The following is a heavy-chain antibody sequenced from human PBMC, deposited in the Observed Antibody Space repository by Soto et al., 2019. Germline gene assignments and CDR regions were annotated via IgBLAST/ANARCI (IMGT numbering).Heavy chain of an antibody. V-gene: IGHV3-23*01. CDR1: GFTFKSWS. D-gene: IGHD2-21*02. CDR2: ISGGGGNT. CDR3: AKCDCGGDWGVYHYDY. Sequence: PGGSLRLSCAASGFTFKSWSMSWVRQAPGKGLEWVSGISGGGGNTYYADSVKGRFTISRDNSKNTVSIQMNSLRVEDTALYYCAKCDCGGDWGVYHYDYWGQGSQVTVSS. J-gene: IGHJ4*02.